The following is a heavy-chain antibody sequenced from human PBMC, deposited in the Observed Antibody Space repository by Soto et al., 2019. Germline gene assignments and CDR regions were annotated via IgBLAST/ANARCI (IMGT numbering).Heavy chain of an antibody. CDR3: ASDNWAHVGGMDV. J-gene: IGHJ6*02. V-gene: IGHV4-30-4*01. Sequence: SETLSLTCSVSGDSISSGDYYWSWIRQPPGKGLEWIGYIYYSGSTYYNPSLKSRVTISVDTSKNQFSLNLSSVTAADTAVYYCASDNWAHVGGMDVWGQGTTAT. D-gene: IGHD7-27*01. CDR1: GDSISSGDYY. CDR2: IYYSGST.